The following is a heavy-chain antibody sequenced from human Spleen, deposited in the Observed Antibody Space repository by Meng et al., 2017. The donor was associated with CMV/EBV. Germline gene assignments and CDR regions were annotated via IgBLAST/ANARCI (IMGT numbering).Heavy chain of an antibody. CDR3: ARDLSDSYGPTNNFDH. CDR2: ISSSGSPL. Sequence: GGSLRLSCAASGFTFSIYEMNWVRQAPGKGLEWVSYISSSGSPLYYADSVRGRFTISRDNAKNSLYLQMNSLRAEDAAVYYCARDLSDSYGPTNNFDHWGQGTLVTVSS. CDR1: GFTFSIYE. J-gene: IGHJ4*02. V-gene: IGHV3-48*03. D-gene: IGHD5-18*01.